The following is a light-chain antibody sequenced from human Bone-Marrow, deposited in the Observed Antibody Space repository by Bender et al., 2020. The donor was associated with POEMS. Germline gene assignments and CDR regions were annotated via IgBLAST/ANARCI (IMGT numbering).Light chain of an antibody. J-gene: IGLJ2*01. CDR2: DDS. V-gene: IGLV3-21*02. CDR1: NIGSES. CDR3: QAWDSSTYLV. Sequence: SYVLTQPPSVSVAPGQAARIACGGNNIGSESVHWYQQKPGQAPVLVVYDDSDRPSGIPERFSGSNSENTATLTISGTQAMDEGDYYCQAWDSSTYLVFGGGTKLTVL.